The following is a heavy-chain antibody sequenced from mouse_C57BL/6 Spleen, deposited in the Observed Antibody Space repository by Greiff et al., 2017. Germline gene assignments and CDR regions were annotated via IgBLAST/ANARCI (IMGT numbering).Heavy chain of an antibody. CDR3: ARGEVATAMDY. V-gene: IGHV3-1*01. J-gene: IGHJ4*01. CDR1: GYSITSGYD. D-gene: IGHD1-1*01. Sequence: VQLKESGPGLVKPSQSLSLTCTATGYSITSGYDWHWIRHFPGNKLEWMGYISYSGSTNYDPSLKSRISITHDTSKNHFYLKLKSVTTEDTATYYCARGEVATAMDYWGQGTSVTVSS. CDR2: ISYSGST.